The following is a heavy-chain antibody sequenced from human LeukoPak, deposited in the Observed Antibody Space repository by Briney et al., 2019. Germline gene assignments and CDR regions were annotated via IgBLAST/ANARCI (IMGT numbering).Heavy chain of an antibody. CDR1: GGSISSGDYS. J-gene: IGHJ4*02. CDR3: ARSAARRGGQKTPWDY. V-gene: IGHV3-21*01. Sequence: LSLTCAVSGGSISSGDYSWSWVRQAPGKGLEWVSSISSSSSYIYYADSVKGRFTISRDNAKNSLYLQMNSLRAEDTAVYYCARSAARRGGQKTPWDYWGQGTLVTVSS. D-gene: IGHD6-6*01. CDR2: ISSSSSYI.